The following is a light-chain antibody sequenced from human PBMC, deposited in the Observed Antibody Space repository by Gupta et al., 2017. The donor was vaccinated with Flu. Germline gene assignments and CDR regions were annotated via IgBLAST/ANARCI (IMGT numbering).Light chain of an antibody. J-gene: IGLJ2*01. Sequence: QSMLAQPPSVSGAPGQRVIISCTGSNSNIGAGYDVHWYQQVPGTAPKLLIYANTNRPSGVPDRFSGSKSGTSASLAITGLQAEDEADYYCQSYGSSLIVVFGGGTKLTVL. CDR2: ANT. V-gene: IGLV1-40*01. CDR1: NSNIGAGYD. CDR3: QSYGSSLIVV.